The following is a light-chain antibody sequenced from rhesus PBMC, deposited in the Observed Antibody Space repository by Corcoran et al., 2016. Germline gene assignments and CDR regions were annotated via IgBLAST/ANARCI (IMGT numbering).Light chain of an antibody. CDR2: KAS. V-gene: IGKV1-22*01. J-gene: IGKJ1*01. Sequence: DIQMTQSPSSLSASVGDTVTITCRASQSISSWLDWYQQKPGNAPKLLIYKASSLQSGVPSRFSGSGPGTDCTLTISSLQPEDFATYYCLQYSSSPWTFGQGTKVEIK. CDR3: LQYSSSPWT. CDR1: QSISSW.